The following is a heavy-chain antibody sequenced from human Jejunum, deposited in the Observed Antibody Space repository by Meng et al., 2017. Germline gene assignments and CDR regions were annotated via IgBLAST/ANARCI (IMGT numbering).Heavy chain of an antibody. CDR2: IKSIPDGGTT. Sequence: GSLRLSCAVSGFTFSNVWMNWVRQTPGKGLEWVGRIKSIPDGGTTDYAAPVKGRFSILRDDSESTMYLQMNSLKTEDTGVYYCTTRTVTTSTARLDFWGQGTLVTVSS. CDR3: TTRTVTTSTARLDF. V-gene: IGHV3-15*01. D-gene: IGHD4-11*01. CDR1: GFTFSNVW. J-gene: IGHJ4*02.